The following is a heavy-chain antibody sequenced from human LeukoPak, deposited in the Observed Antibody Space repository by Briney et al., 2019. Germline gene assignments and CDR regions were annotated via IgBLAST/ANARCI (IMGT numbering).Heavy chain of an antibody. D-gene: IGHD1-20*01. V-gene: IGHV1-2*02. CDR2: INPNSGDT. CDR1: GYTFSCYY. Sequence: ASVKVSCKASGYTFSCYYVHWVRQAPGQGLQWMGWINPNSGDTNYAQKFQGRVTMTRDTSISTAYMELSRLTSDDTAVYYCAREITGMIGPTDYWGQGTLVTVSS. J-gene: IGHJ4*02. CDR3: AREITGMIGPTDY.